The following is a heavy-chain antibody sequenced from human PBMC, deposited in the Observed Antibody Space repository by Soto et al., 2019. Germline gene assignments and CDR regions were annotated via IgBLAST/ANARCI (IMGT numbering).Heavy chain of an antibody. CDR1: GCMLSDCA. CDR2: ISSSSSVI. Sequence: RGSCASCGCMLSDCAMNSFHQATEKGLEWVSYISSSSSVIDYADSVKGRFTVSRDNARNSLYLQMNSLRAEDTAVYYCARDLSWGSNWYYYVDVWGKGTTVTVSS. D-gene: IGHD7-27*01. V-gene: IGHV3-48*01. CDR3: ARDLSWGSNWYYYVDV. J-gene: IGHJ6*03.